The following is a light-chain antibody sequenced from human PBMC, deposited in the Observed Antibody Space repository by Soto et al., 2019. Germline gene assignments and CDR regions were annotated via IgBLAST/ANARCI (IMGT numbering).Light chain of an antibody. Sequence: DIQMTQSPSSLSASVGDRVTITCQASQDISNYLNWYQQKPGKAHKLLIYDASNLETGVPSRFSGSGSGTDFTFTISSLQPEDIATYYCQQYDNVPFTFGPGTKVDIK. J-gene: IGKJ3*01. CDR3: QQYDNVPFT. CDR2: DAS. CDR1: QDISNY. V-gene: IGKV1-33*01.